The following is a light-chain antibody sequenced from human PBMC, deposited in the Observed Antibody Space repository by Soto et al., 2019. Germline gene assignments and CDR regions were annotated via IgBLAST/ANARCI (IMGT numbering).Light chain of an antibody. V-gene: IGKV3-11*01. CDR1: QSVSSY. CDR3: QQCSKWPPRGFT. Sequence: EIVLTQSPATLSLSPGERATLSCRASQSVSSYLAWYQQKPGQAPRLLIYDASNRATGIPARFSGSGSGTDFTLTISSLEPEDFAVFYFQQCSKWPPRGFTFGPGTKVDIK. J-gene: IGKJ3*01. CDR2: DAS.